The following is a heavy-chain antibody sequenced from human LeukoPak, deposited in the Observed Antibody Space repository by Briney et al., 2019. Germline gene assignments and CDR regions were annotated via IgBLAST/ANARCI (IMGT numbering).Heavy chain of an antibody. V-gene: IGHV3-21*01. J-gene: IGHJ4*02. D-gene: IGHD3-10*01. CDR3: AREFDTYGSGSYYKS. Sequence: GGSLRLSCAASGFTFSSYSMNWVRQAPGKGLEWVSSISSSSYIYYADSVKGRFTISRDNAKNSLYLQMNSLRAEDTAVYYCAREFDTYGSGSYYKSWGQGTLVTVSS. CDR2: ISSSSYI. CDR1: GFTFSSYS.